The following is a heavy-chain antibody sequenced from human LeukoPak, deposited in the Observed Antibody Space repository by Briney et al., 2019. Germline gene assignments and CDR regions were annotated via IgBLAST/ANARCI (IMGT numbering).Heavy chain of an antibody. D-gene: IGHD3-10*01. CDR1: GGSINSYY. CDR2: IYYSGST. J-gene: IGHJ4*02. CDR3: ARLLSDYFDH. Sequence: SETLSLTCTVSGGSINSYYWSWIRQPPGKGLEWIGYIYYSGSTKYNPSLKSRVTISIDTSKNQFSLKLSSVTAADTAVYYCARLLSDYFDHWGQGTLVTVSS. V-gene: IGHV4-59*08.